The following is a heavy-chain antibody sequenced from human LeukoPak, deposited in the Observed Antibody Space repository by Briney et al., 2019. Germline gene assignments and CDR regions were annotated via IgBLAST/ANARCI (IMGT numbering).Heavy chain of an antibody. CDR2: INPNIGGT. V-gene: IGHV1-2*06. D-gene: IGHD3-22*01. Sequence: SVKVSCKASGYTLTGYYMNLVRQVPGQGLEWMGRINPNIGGTNYTQKLQGRDTITKDTSISAAYMELSRLRSDDTAVYYCARVSPKGYYDSSGYYTYWGEGTVVSVPS. J-gene: IGHJ4*02. CDR1: GYTLTGYY. CDR3: ARVSPKGYYDSSGYYTY.